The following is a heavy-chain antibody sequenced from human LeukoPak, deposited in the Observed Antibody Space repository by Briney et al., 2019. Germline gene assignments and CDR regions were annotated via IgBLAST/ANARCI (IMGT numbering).Heavy chain of an antibody. CDR3: ASARRYYFDY. J-gene: IGHJ4*02. Sequence: PGESLRLSCAASGFTFSSSWMSWVRQAPGKGLEWVANIKPDGSEKFHVDSVKGRFTISRDNSKSSLSLQMNSLRAEDTAVYYCASARRYYFDYWGQGTLVTVSS. CDR1: GFTFSSSW. D-gene: IGHD6-6*01. CDR2: IKPDGSEK. V-gene: IGHV3-7*03.